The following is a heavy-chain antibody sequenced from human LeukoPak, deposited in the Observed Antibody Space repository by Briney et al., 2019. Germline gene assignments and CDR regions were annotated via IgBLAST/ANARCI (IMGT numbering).Heavy chain of an antibody. CDR1: GYTFTSYD. Sequence: ASVKVSCKASGYTFTSYDINWVRQATGQGLEWMGWMNPNSGNTGYAQKFQGRVTMTRNTSISTAYMELSSLRSEDTAVYYCARGSGSPWAYYYYYYGMDVWGQGTTVTVSS. D-gene: IGHD3-10*01. CDR3: ARGSGSPWAYYYYYYGMDV. V-gene: IGHV1-8*01. CDR2: MNPNSGNT. J-gene: IGHJ6*02.